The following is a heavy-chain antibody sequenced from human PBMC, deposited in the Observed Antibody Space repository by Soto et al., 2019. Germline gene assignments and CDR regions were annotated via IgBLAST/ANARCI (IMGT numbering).Heavy chain of an antibody. Sequence: GGSLRLSCVASGFTFSTYAMSWVRQAPGKGLEWVSSISGSGDRIYSADSVRGRFTISRDNSKNTLYLQMNSLRAEDTAVYYCSRRSSGWYFDYWGQGTLVTVSS. J-gene: IGHJ4*02. D-gene: IGHD6-19*01. CDR3: SRRSSGWYFDY. CDR2: ISGSGDRI. CDR1: GFTFSTYA. V-gene: IGHV3-23*01.